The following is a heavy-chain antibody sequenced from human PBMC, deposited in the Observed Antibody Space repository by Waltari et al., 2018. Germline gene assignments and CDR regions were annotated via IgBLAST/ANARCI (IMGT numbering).Heavy chain of an antibody. CDR2: VDPEDGET. D-gene: IGHD3-10*01. Sequence: EVQLLQSGTELKKPGSTVKISCRVSGYRFTDYYLPWVQQAPGKGPQWMGLVDPEDGETIYAERFQGRVTITADTSTETAFMELSSLTSDDTAVYYCVTALGDRSSASRPFDVWGLGTLITVSS. CDR3: VTALGDRSSASRPFDV. J-gene: IGHJ3*01. CDR1: GYRFTDYY. V-gene: IGHV1-69-2*01.